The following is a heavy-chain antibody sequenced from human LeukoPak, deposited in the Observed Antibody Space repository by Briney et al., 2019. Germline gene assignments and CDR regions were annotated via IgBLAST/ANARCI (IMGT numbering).Heavy chain of an antibody. CDR2: IYYSGST. V-gene: IGHV4-39*07. CDR3: ARSPSYYYGSGSYVRSYYYYYMDV. CDR1: GGSISSSSYY. Sequence: PSETLSLTCTVSGGSISSSSYYWGWIRQPPGKGLEWIGSIYYSGSTYYNPSLKSRVTISVDTSKNQFSLKLSSVTAADTAVYYCARSPSYYYGSGSYVRSYYYYYMDVWGKGTTVTVSS. D-gene: IGHD3-10*01. J-gene: IGHJ6*03.